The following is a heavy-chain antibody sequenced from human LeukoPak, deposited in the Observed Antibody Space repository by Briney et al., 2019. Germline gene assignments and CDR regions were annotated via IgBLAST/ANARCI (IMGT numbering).Heavy chain of an antibody. CDR1: GFTFSSNS. Sequence: PGGSLRLSCTVSGFTFSSNSMSWVRQAPGKGLEWVSFIYSDNTHYSYSVKGRFPISRDNSKNTLYLQMNSLRAEDTAVYYCARRAGDYSHPYDYWGQGTLVTVSS. J-gene: IGHJ4*02. D-gene: IGHD3-22*01. CDR3: ARRAGDYSHPYDY. V-gene: IGHV3-53*01. CDR2: IYSDNT.